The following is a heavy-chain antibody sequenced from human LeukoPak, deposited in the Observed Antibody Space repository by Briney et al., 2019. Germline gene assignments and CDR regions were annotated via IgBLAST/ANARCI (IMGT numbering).Heavy chain of an antibody. J-gene: IGHJ4*02. CDR3: ARDRSSSSYDY. CDR1: GLTFSSHW. CDR2: ITNDGSST. V-gene: IGHV3-74*01. D-gene: IGHD6-6*01. Sequence: GGSLRLSCAASGLTFSSHWMHWVRQAPGKGLVWVSRITNDGSSTTYADSVKGRFTISRDNSKNTLYLQMNSLRAEDTAVYYCARDRSSSSYDYWGQGTLVTVSS.